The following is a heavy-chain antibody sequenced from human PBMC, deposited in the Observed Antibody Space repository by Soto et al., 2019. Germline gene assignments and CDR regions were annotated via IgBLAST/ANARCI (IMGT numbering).Heavy chain of an antibody. Sequence: PGGSLRLSCAASGFTFSSYAMSWVRQAPGKGLEWVSAISGSGGSTYYADSVKGRFTISRDNSKNTLYLQMNSLRAEDTAVYYCAKARDSSWYYYGMDVWGQGTTVTVSS. J-gene: IGHJ6*02. CDR1: GFTFSSYA. CDR3: AKARDSSWYYYGMDV. V-gene: IGHV3-23*01. CDR2: ISGSGGST. D-gene: IGHD6-13*01.